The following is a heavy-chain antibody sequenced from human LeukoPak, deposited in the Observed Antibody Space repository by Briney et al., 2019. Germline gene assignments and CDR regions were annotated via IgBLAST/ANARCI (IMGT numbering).Heavy chain of an antibody. V-gene: IGHV3-21*01. Sequence: GGSLRLSRGASGFTFSSYSMSWVRQARGKGVEWVSSISSSSSYLYYAASVKLPFTISTDNPNHSLYLQMTSLRAEDTAVYYCARSLAYCGGDCYSLLSRFDPWGQGTLVTVSS. CDR2: ISSSSSYL. CDR3: ARSLAYCGGDCYSLLSRFDP. CDR1: GFTFSSYS. J-gene: IGHJ5*02. D-gene: IGHD2-21*02.